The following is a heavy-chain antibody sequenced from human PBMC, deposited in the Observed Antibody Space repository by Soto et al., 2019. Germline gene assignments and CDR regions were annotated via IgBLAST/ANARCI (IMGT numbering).Heavy chain of an antibody. D-gene: IGHD6-6*01. CDR3: AGGGSSSHFGYFDY. CDR1: GFTFSSYA. J-gene: IGHJ4*02. CDR2: ISGSGGST. Sequence: PGGSVRLSCAASGFTFSSYAMSWVRQAPGKGLEWVSAISGSGGSTYYADSVKGRFTISRDNSKNTLYLQMNSLRAEDTAVYYCAGGGSSSHFGYFDYWGQGTLVTVSS. V-gene: IGHV3-23*01.